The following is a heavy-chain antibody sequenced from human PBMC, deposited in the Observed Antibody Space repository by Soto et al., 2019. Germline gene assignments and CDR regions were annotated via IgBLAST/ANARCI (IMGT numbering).Heavy chain of an antibody. V-gene: IGHV4-39*01. Sequence: ETLSLTCTVSGGSIGSIISYWGWIRQPPGKGLEWITSIYYTGSTYYNKSLKRRVTISLDTSKNQFSLKLSSVTAADTALYYCARTNSDGYYWGQGTLVTVPQ. CDR2: IYYTGST. CDR1: GGSIGSIISY. J-gene: IGHJ4*02. D-gene: IGHD3-22*01. CDR3: ARTNSDGYY.